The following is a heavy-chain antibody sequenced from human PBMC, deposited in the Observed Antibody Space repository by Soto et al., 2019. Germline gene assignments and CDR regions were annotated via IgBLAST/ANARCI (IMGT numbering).Heavy chain of an antibody. J-gene: IGHJ4*02. V-gene: IGHV3-23*01. CDR2: ISGSGGSI. CDR3: AKDVSSGWFDY. Sequence: GGSLRLSCAASGFTFRNYAMNWVRQAPGKGLEWVSAISGSGGSIYYADSVKGRFTISRDNSKNTLFLQMTSLRAEDTAVYYCAKDVSSGWFDYWGQGTLVTVSS. CDR1: GFTFRNYA. D-gene: IGHD6-19*01.